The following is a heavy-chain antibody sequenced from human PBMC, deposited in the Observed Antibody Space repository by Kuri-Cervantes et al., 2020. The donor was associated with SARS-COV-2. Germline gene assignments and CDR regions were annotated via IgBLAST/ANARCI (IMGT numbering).Heavy chain of an antibody. D-gene: IGHD1-26*01. CDR2: IRSKAYGGTT. V-gene: IGHV3-49*04. CDR1: GFTFGDYA. J-gene: IGHJ4*02. CDR3: TRERSPLDY. Sequence: GESLKISCTASGFTFGDYAMSWVRQAPGKGLEWVGFIRSKAYGGTTEYAASVKGRFTISRDDSKSIAYLQMNSLKTEDTAVYYCTRERSPLDYWGQGTLVTVSS.